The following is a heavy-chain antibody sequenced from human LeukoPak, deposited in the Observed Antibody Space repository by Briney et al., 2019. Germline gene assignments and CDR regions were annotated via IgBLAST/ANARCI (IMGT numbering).Heavy chain of an antibody. D-gene: IGHD6-19*01. CDR1: GYTLTELS. J-gene: IGHJ4*02. V-gene: IGHV1-24*01. CDR2: FDPEDGET. Sequence: ASVKVSCKVSGYTLTELSMHWVRQAPGKGLEWMGGFDPEDGETIYAQKFHGRVTITEDTSTDTAYMELSSLRSEDTAVYYCATGPPLRVIAVAATPFDCWGQGTLVTVSS. CDR3: ATGPPLRVIAVAATPFDC.